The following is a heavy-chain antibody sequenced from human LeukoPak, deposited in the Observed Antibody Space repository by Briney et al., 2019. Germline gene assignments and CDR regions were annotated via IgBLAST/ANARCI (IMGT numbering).Heavy chain of an antibody. Sequence: ASVTVSCKASGYTFTSYYMHWVRQAPGQGLEWMGLINPSGGSTSYAQKFQGRVTMTRDTSTSTVYMELSSLRSEDTAVYYCATAYNYGRDAFDIWGQGTMVTVSS. D-gene: IGHD5-18*01. CDR2: INPSGGST. CDR3: ATAYNYGRDAFDI. CDR1: GYTFTSYY. J-gene: IGHJ3*02. V-gene: IGHV1-46*01.